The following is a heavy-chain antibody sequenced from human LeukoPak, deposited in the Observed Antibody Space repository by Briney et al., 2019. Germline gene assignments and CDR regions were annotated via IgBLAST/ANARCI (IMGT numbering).Heavy chain of an antibody. J-gene: IGHJ4*02. CDR1: GYTFTSYG. CDR2: ISAYNGNT. Sequence: ASVKVSCKASGYTFTSYGISWVRQAPGQGLEWMGWISAYNGNTNYAQKLQGRVTMTTDTSTSTAYTELRSLRSDDTAVYYCARARITMVRGVIFFVPDYWGQGTLVTVSS. CDR3: ARARITMVRGVIFFVPDY. D-gene: IGHD3-10*01. V-gene: IGHV1-18*01.